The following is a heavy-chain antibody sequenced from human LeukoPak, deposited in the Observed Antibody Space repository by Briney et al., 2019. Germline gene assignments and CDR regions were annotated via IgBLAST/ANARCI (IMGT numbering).Heavy chain of an antibody. D-gene: IGHD6-13*01. V-gene: IGHV4-59*12. Sequence: SETLSLTCTVSGGSISSYYWSWIRQPPGKGLEWIGYIYPRGSTYYNPSLKSRVILSLDKSANQFSLKLSSVTAADTAVYYCAREVISIAAATLDYWGQGTLVTVSS. J-gene: IGHJ4*02. CDR3: AREVISIAAATLDY. CDR2: IYPRGST. CDR1: GGSISSYY.